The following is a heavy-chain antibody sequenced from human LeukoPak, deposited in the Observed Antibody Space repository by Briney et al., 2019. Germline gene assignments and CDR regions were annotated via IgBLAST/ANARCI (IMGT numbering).Heavy chain of an antibody. D-gene: IGHD6-19*01. J-gene: IGHJ4*02. CDR3: ASGDLVAGLFDY. CDR1: GFTVSSNY. V-gene: IGHV3-53*01. Sequence: GGSLRLSCAASGFTVSSNYMSWVRQAPGKGLEWVSVIYSGGSTYYADSVKGRFTISRDNSKNTLYLQMNSLRAEDTAVYYRASGDLVAGLFDYWGQGTLVTVSS. CDR2: IYSGGST.